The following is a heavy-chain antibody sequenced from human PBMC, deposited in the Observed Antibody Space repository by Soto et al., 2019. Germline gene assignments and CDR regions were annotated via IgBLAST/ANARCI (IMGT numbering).Heavy chain of an antibody. D-gene: IGHD2-15*01. J-gene: IGHJ3*01. Sequence: QVQLQQWGAGLLKPSETLSLTCAVYGGSFSGYYWSWIRQPPGKGLEWIGEINHSGSTNYNPSLKRRVTISVVSAKSPVALKLSSVTAADTAVYYGARAPTPYSVVVVAASPGDAFDLWGQGTMVTVSS. CDR1: GGSFSGYY. V-gene: IGHV4-34*01. CDR2: INHSGST. CDR3: ARAPTPYSVVVVAASPGDAFDL.